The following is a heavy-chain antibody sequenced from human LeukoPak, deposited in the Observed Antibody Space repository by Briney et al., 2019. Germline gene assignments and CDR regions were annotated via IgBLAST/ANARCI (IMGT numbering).Heavy chain of an antibody. Sequence: ASVKVSCKVSGYTLTELSMHWVRQAPGKGLEWMGGFDPEDGETIYAQKFQGGVTMTEDTSTDTAYMELSSLRSEDTAVYYCATDLLSQSYDAFDIWGQGTMVTVSS. CDR2: FDPEDGET. CDR1: GYTLTELS. J-gene: IGHJ3*02. CDR3: ATDLLSQSYDAFDI. V-gene: IGHV1-24*01. D-gene: IGHD2-15*01.